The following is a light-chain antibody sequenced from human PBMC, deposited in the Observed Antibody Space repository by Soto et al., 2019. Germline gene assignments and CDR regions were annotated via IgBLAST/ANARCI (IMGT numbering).Light chain of an antibody. CDR1: QSISTW. CDR3: QQYNSYSPT. Sequence: DIQMTQSPSTLSASVGDRVTITCRASQSISTWLAWDQQEPGKAPKLLIYKASSLQSGVPSRFRGSGSGTDFTLTISSLHPDDFATYYCQQYNSYSPTFGQGTRVEIK. J-gene: IGKJ1*01. CDR2: KAS. V-gene: IGKV1-5*03.